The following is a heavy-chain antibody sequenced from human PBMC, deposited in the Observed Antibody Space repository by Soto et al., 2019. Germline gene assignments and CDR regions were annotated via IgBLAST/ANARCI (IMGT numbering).Heavy chain of an antibody. J-gene: IGHJ4*02. V-gene: IGHV3-74*01. Sequence: EVQLVESGGGLVQPGESLRLSCAASGFTFSSYWMHWVRQAPGKGLVWVSRINSDGSSTSYAGSVKGRFTISRDNAKNTLDPEMDRLGAEDTGVYYCVRTSLVVAAATREDYWGQGTLVTVSS. CDR1: GFTFSSYW. CDR2: INSDGSST. CDR3: VRTSLVVAAATREDY. D-gene: IGHD2-15*01.